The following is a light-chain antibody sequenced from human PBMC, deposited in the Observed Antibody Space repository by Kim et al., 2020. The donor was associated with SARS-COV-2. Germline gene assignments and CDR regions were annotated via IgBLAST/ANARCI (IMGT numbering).Light chain of an antibody. V-gene: IGLV3-1*01. CDR3: QAWDSNTAWV. J-gene: IGLJ3*02. CDR1: KLGDKY. CDR2: QDA. Sequence: SYELTQPPSVSESPGQTANIACSGDKLGDKYVCWYQQRPGQPPVLVLYQDAKRPPGIPERFSGSNSGNTATLTISETQVMDEADYYCQAWDSNTAWVFGGGTKLTVL.